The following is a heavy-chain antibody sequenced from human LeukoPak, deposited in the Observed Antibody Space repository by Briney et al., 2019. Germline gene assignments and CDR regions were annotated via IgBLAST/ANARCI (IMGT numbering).Heavy chain of an antibody. D-gene: IGHD1-26*01. CDR3: ARVAGELHPNGYFDY. J-gene: IGHJ4*02. CDR1: GYTFTGYY. V-gene: IGHV1-69*13. CDR2: IIPIFGTA. Sequence: SVKVSCKASGYTFTGYYMHWVRQAPGQGLEWMGGIIPIFGTANYAQKFQGRVTITADESTSTAYMELSSLRSEDTAVYYCARVAGELHPNGYFDYWGQGTLVTVSS.